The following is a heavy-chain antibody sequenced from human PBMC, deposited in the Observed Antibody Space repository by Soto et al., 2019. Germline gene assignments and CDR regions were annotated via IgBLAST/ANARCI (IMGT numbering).Heavy chain of an antibody. CDR2: IYYSGST. Sequence: SETLSLTCTISGGSISGYYWSWIRQPPGKGLEWIGYIYYSGSTNYNPSLKSRVTISVDTSKNQFSLKLNSVTAADTAVYYCARNSGSYSRWFDPSGQGTLVTV. J-gene: IGHJ5*02. CDR3: ARNSGSYSRWFDP. V-gene: IGHV4-59*01. CDR1: GGSISGYY. D-gene: IGHD1-26*01.